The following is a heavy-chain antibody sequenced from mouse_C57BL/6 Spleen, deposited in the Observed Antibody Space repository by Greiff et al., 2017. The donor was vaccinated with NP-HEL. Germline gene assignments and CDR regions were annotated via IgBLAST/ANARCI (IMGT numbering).Heavy chain of an antibody. CDR1: GYTFTSYW. J-gene: IGHJ3*01. Sequence: VQLQQSGAELVRPGTSVKLSCKASGYTFTSYWMHWVKQRPGQGLEWIGVIDPSDSYTNYNQKFKGKATLTVDTSSSTAYMQLSSLTSEDSAVYYCARSILTWFAYWGQGTLVTVSA. V-gene: IGHV1-59*01. CDR3: ARSILTWFAY. CDR2: IDPSDSYT.